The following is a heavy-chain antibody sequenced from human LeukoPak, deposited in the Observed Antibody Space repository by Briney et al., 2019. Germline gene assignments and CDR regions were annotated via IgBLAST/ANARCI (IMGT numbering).Heavy chain of an antibody. V-gene: IGHV4-59*08. CDR2: LYYMRGA. CDR1: GGSISGYY. D-gene: IGHD3-22*01. Sequence: PSETLSLTCTVSGGSISGYYWNWSRQPPGKGVEWIGNLYYMRGAWYKSSLKSRVTTSVDTSRDEFSLKLSSVTAADTAVYYCARHFPEAYYYDSSGAFDIWGQGTMVTVSS. CDR3: ARHFPEAYYYDSSGAFDI. J-gene: IGHJ3*02.